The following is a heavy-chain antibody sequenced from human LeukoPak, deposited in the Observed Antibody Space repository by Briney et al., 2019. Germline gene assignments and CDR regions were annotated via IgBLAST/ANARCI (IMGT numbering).Heavy chain of an antibody. D-gene: IGHD1-26*01. CDR1: GFTFSGSA. Sequence: GGSLKLSCAASGFTFSGSAIHWVRRSSGKGLEWVGQIDKKDKGYATATAYAASVKGRFTISRDDSINTAYLQMKSLKTEDTALYYCTRDSGTYNWFDPWGQGTLVTVSS. CDR2: IDKKDKGYATAT. V-gene: IGHV3-73*01. CDR3: TRDSGTYNWFDP. J-gene: IGHJ5*02.